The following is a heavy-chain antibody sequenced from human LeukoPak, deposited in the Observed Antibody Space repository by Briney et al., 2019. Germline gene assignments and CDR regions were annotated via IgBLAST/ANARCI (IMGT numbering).Heavy chain of an antibody. CDR3: TTVGYDSSGFDY. D-gene: IGHD3-22*01. Sequence: KPGGSLRLSCAASGVTFSNAWMSWVRQAPGKGLEWVARIKRKTDGGTTDYAAPVKGRFTISRDDSKNTLYPQMNSLKNEDTAVYYCTTVGYDSSGFDYWGQGTLVTVSS. CDR1: GVTFSNAW. CDR2: IKRKTDGGTT. V-gene: IGHV3-15*01. J-gene: IGHJ4*02.